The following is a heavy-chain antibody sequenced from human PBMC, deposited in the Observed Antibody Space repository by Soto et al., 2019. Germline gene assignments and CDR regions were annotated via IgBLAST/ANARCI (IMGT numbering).Heavy chain of an antibody. CDR1: GYTFTSYY. J-gene: IGHJ6*02. Sequence: ASVKVSCKASGYTFTSYYMHWVRQAPGQGLEWMGIINPSGGSTSYAQKFQGRVTMTRDTSTSTVYMELSSLRSEDTAVYYCARDSIAATDYYYGMDVWGQGTTVTVSS. D-gene: IGHD6-13*01. V-gene: IGHV1-46*01. CDR2: INPSGGST. CDR3: ARDSIAATDYYYGMDV.